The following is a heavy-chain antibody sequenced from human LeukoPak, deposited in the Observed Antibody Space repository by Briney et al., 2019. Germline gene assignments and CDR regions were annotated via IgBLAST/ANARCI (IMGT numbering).Heavy chain of an antibody. D-gene: IGHD5-12*01. CDR3: ATERGYSGFFDY. Sequence: GGSLRLSCAASGFTVSSNYVSWVRQAPGKGLEWVSVIYSGGITYYADSVKGRFTIPRDDSKNTLSLQMNSLRAEDTAMYYCATERGYSGFFDYWGQGTLVTVSS. CDR2: IYSGGIT. V-gene: IGHV3-53*01. CDR1: GFTVSSNY. J-gene: IGHJ4*02.